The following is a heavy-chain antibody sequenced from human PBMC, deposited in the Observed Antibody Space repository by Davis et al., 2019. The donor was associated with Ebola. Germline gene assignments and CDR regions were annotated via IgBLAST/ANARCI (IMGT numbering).Heavy chain of an antibody. CDR2: INTNTGNP. J-gene: IGHJ5*02. V-gene: IGHV7-4-1*02. CDR3: ARDAAGTTFIGWFDP. D-gene: IGHD1-1*01. Sequence: ASVKVSCKASGYTFTSYAMNWVRQAPGQGLEWMGWINTNTGNPTYAQGFTGRFVFSLDTSVSTAYLQISSLKAEDTAVYYCARDAAGTTFIGWFDPWGQGTLVTVSS. CDR1: GYTFTSYA.